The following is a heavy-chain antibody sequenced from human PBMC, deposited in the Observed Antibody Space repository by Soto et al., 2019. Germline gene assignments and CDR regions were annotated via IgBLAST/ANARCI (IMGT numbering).Heavy chain of an antibody. D-gene: IGHD1-26*01. V-gene: IGHV1-69*02. J-gene: IGHJ4*02. CDR2: IIPILGIA. CDR1: GGTFSSYI. CDR3: ASFPQTAIVGAAYFDY. Sequence: QVQLVQSGAEVKKPGSSVKVSCKASGGTFSSYIISWVRQAPGQGLEWMGRIIPILGIANYAQKFQGRVTITADKATSTAYMDVSSLRSEDTAVYYCASFPQTAIVGAAYFDYWGQGTLVTVSS.